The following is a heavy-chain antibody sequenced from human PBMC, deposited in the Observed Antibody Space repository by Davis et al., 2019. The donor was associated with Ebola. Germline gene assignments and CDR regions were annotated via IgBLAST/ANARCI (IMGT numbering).Heavy chain of an antibody. Sequence: SLKPPRAASGFTFHDHAMHWVRQAPGKGLEWVSIISWNSGSVAYADSVKGRFTTSRDNAKNSLHLQMNSLRSEDTAIYYCARDFGYGRGDGVDAWGKGTTVTVSS. J-gene: IGHJ6*04. CDR3: ARDFGYGRGDGVDA. CDR2: ISWNSGSV. D-gene: IGHD3-10*01. CDR1: GFTFHDHA. V-gene: IGHV3-9*01.